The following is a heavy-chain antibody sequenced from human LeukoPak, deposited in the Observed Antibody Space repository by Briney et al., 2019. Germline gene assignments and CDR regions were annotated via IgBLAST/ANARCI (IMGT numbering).Heavy chain of an antibody. J-gene: IGHJ3*02. Sequence: PSETLSLTCTVSGGSISSYYWSWIQQPPGKGLEWIGYIYYSGSTNYNPSLKSRVTISVDTSKNQFSLKLSSVTAADTAVYYCARDSNSGWYRDAFDIWGQGTMVTVSS. CDR3: ARDSNSGWYRDAFDI. CDR1: GGSISSYY. V-gene: IGHV4-59*01. CDR2: IYYSGST. D-gene: IGHD6-19*01.